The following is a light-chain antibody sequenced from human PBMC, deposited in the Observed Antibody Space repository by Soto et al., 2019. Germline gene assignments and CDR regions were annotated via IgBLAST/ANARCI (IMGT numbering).Light chain of an antibody. Sequence: QSALTQPASVSGSPGQSITISCTGTSSDVGGYNYVSWYQQHPGKAPKLMIYEVSNRPSGVSDRFSGSKSGNSASLSISGLHPDDEASYFCGSYTSATTWVFGGGTKVTVL. CDR1: SSDVGGYNY. CDR3: GSYTSATTWV. J-gene: IGLJ3*02. CDR2: EVS. V-gene: IGLV2-14*01.